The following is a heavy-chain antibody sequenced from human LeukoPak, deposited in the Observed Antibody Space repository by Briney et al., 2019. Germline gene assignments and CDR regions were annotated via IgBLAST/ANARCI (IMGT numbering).Heavy chain of an antibody. CDR2: ISGSGGST. D-gene: IGHD3-3*01. CDR3: AKIVRYDFWSGASYFDY. CDR1: GFTFSSYA. Sequence: GGSLRLSCAASGFTFSSYAMSWVRQAPGKGLEWVSAISGSGGSTYYADSVKGRFTISRDNSKNTLYLQMNSLRAEDTAVYYCAKIVRYDFWSGASYFDYWGQGTLVTVSS. V-gene: IGHV3-23*01. J-gene: IGHJ4*02.